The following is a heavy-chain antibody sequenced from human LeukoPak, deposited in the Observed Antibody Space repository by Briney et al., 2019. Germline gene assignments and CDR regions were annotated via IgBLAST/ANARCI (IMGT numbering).Heavy chain of an antibody. D-gene: IGHD2-2*01. V-gene: IGHV4-34*01. CDR1: GGFFSNYY. CDR2: IKHSGST. CDR3: ARGVTDIVVVPRATKRTRFFDF. J-gene: IGHJ4*02. Sequence: PSETLSLTCAVNGGFFSNYYWSWIRQPPGKGLDWIGEIKHSGSTNYNPSLKSRVTISVDTSENQFSLRLSSVTAADTAVYYCARGVTDIVVVPRATKRTRFFDFWGQGIQVTVSS.